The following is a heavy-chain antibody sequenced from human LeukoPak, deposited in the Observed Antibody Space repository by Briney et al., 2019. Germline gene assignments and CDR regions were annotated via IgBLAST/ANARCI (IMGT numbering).Heavy chain of an antibody. Sequence: GESLQISCKGSGYSFTYWIGWVRQMPGKGLEWMGIIYPGDSDTRYSPSFQGQVTISADKSISTAYLQWSSLKASDTAMYYCARLGIAVAGTDYWGQGTLVTVSS. CDR2: IYPGDSDT. J-gene: IGHJ4*02. CDR1: GYSFTYW. V-gene: IGHV5-51*01. D-gene: IGHD6-19*01. CDR3: ARLGIAVAGTDY.